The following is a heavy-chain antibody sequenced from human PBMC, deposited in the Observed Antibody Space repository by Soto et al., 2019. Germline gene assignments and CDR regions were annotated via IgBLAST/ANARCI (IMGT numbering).Heavy chain of an antibody. CDR3: ARHKSPLLWFRESAKYYYYHNCKDF. J-gene: IGHJ6*02. CDR2: VYYSGST. CDR1: GGAISSSIYF. D-gene: IGHD3-10*01. Sequence: PSETLSLTCSVSGGAISSSIYFWGWVRKPPGKGLEWIGRVYYSGSTYYNPSLKRRVAISVDASKNQFALKLCSVTAGAKAVDSCARHKSPLLWFRESAKYYYYHNCKDFWGQRTTITVAS. V-gene: IGHV4-39*01.